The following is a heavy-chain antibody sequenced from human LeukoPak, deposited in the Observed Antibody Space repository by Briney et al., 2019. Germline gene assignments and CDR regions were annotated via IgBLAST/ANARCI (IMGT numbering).Heavy chain of an antibody. CDR1: GYTFTSYD. Sequence: ASVKVSCKASGYTFTSYDINWVRQATGQGLEWMGWMNPNSGNTGYAQKFQGRVTMTRNTSISTAYMELSSLRSEDTAVYYCARSGYYYYYMDVWGKGTTVTISS. J-gene: IGHJ6*03. CDR2: MNPNSGNT. D-gene: IGHD6-25*01. V-gene: IGHV1-8*01. CDR3: ARSGYYYYYMDV.